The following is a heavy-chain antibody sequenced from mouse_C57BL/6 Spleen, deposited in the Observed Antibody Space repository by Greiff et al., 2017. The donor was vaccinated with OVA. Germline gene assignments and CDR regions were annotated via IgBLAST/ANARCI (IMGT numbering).Heavy chain of an antibody. CDR3: ARITTVVAPYFDV. Sequence: VQLKESGGGLVKPGGSLKLSCAASGFTFSDYGMHWVRQAPEKGLEWVAYISSGSSTIYYADTVKGRFTISRDNAKNTLFLQMTSLRSEDTAMYYCARITTVVAPYFDVWGTGTTVTVSS. CDR2: ISSGSSTI. D-gene: IGHD1-1*01. CDR1: GFTFSDYG. V-gene: IGHV5-17*01. J-gene: IGHJ1*03.